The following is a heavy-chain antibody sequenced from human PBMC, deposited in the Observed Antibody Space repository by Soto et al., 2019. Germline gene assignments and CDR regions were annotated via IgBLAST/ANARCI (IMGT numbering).Heavy chain of an antibody. V-gene: IGHV1-46*01. CDR1: GGTFSSYA. CDR3: AREGGGMDV. CDR2: INPSGGST. Sequence: ASVKVSCKASGGTFSSYAISWVRQAPGQGLEWMGIINPSGGSTSYAQKFQGRVTMTRDTSTSTVYMELSSLRSEDTAVYYCAREGGGMDVWGQGTTVTVSS. J-gene: IGHJ6*02. D-gene: IGHD3-16*01.